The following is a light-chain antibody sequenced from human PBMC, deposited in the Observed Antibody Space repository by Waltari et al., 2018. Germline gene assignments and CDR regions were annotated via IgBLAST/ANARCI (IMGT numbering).Light chain of an antibody. J-gene: IGKJ1*01. CDR3: QQRNSYPRT. CDR1: QGINNA. Sequence: AIQMSQSPSPRSPSVGDKVSTTCRASQGINNALAWYQQRPGKAPKLLISAASNLQSGVPSRFSGSGSGTDFTLTISSLQPEDFAVYYCQQRNSYPRTFGQGTKVEIK. V-gene: IGKV1-13*02. CDR2: AAS.